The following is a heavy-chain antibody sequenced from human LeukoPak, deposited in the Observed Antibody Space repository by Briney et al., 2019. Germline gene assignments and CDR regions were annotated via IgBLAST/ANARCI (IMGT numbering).Heavy chain of an antibody. CDR3: ARRRNYYGSGAFDI. J-gene: IGHJ3*02. Sequence: NPSETLSLTCTVSGGSISSYYWSWIRQPPGKGLEWIGYIYYSGSTNYNPSLKSRVTISVDTSKNQFSLKLSSVSAADTAVYYCARRRNYYGSGAFDIWGQGTMVTVSS. D-gene: IGHD3-10*01. V-gene: IGHV4-59*08. CDR1: GGSISSYY. CDR2: IYYSGST.